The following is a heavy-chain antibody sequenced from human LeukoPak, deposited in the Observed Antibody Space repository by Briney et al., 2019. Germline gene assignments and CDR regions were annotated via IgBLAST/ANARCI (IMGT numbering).Heavy chain of an antibody. CDR2: IKSKTDGGTT. Sequence: PGGSLRLSCAASGFAFSNAWMSWVRQAPGKGLEWVGRIKSKTDGGTTDYAAPVKGRFTISRDDSKNTLYLQMNSLKTEDTAVYYCTTEPEITMIVVEYDYWGQGTLVTVSS. J-gene: IGHJ4*02. D-gene: IGHD3-22*01. V-gene: IGHV3-15*01. CDR1: GFAFSNAW. CDR3: TTEPEITMIVVEYDY.